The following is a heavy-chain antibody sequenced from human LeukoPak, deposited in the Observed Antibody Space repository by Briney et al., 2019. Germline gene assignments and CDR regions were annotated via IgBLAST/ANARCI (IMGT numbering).Heavy chain of an antibody. V-gene: IGHV1-2*02. CDR1: GYTFTGYY. CDR2: INPNIGGK. CDR3: ARDLRSGYYDY. D-gene: IGHD3-3*01. Sequence: GASVRVSCKASGYTFTGYYLHWVRQAPGQGLEWMGWINPNIGGKNYAQKFQGRVTMTRDTSISTAYMELSRLTSDDTAVYYCARDLRSGYYDYWGQGTLVTVSS. J-gene: IGHJ4*02.